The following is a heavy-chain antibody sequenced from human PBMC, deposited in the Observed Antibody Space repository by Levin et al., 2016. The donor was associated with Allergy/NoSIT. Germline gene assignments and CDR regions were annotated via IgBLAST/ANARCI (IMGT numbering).Heavy chain of an antibody. V-gene: IGHV4-34*01. J-gene: IGHJ4*02. CDR1: GGSFSGYY. CDR3: ARGRGIDY. CDR2: INHSGST. Sequence: SETLSLTCAVYGGSFSGYYWSWIRQPPGKGLEWIGEINHSGSTNYNPSLKSRVTISVDTSKNQFSLKLSSVTAADTAVYYCARGRGIDYWGQGTLVTVSS.